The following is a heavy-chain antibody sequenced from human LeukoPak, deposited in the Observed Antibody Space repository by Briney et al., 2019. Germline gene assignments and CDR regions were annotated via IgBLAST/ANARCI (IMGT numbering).Heavy chain of an antibody. J-gene: IGHJ5*02. Sequence: SETLSRTCAVYGGSFSGYYWSWIRQPPGKGLEWIGYIYYSGSTNYNPSLKSRVTISVDTSKNQFSLKLSSVTAADTAVYYCARGDYGVVVPAAMTFDPWGQGTLVTVSS. CDR2: IYYSGST. CDR1: GGSFSGYY. CDR3: ARGDYGVVVPAAMTFDP. V-gene: IGHV4-59*12. D-gene: IGHD2-2*01.